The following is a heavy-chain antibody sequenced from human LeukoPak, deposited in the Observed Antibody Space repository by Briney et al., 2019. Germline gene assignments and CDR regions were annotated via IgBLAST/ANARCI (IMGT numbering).Heavy chain of an antibody. V-gene: IGHV6-1*01. CDR3: AREDRVGRYYYGSGSLLGSYFDY. D-gene: IGHD3-10*01. Sequence: SQTLSLTCAISGDSVSSNSAAWNWIRQSPSRGLEWLGRTYYRPKWYNDYAVSVKSRITINPDTSKNQFSLQLNSVTPEDTAVYYCAREDRVGRYYYGSGSLLGSYFDYWGQGTLVTVSS. J-gene: IGHJ4*02. CDR1: GDSVSSNSAA. CDR2: TYYRPKWYN.